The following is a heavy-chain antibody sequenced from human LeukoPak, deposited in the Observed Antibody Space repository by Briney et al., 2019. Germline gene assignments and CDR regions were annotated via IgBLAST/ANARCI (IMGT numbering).Heavy chain of an antibody. D-gene: IGHD3-22*01. CDR3: ARIYDNSGYYDY. Sequence: PGGSLRLSCAASDFTFSSLWMHWVRQAPGKGLVWVSQISPDGSSTHYADSVKGRFAISRDNAKNTLYLQMNSLRAEDTAVYYCARIYDNSGYYDYWGQGTLVTVSS. CDR1: DFTFSSLW. CDR2: ISPDGSST. V-gene: IGHV3-74*01. J-gene: IGHJ4*02.